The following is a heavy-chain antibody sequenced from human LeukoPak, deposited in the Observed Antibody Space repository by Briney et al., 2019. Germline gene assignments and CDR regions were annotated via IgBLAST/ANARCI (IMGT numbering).Heavy chain of an antibody. Sequence: PSGTLSLTCTVSGDSINSYYWSWIRQPPGKGLEWIGYIYYSGSTNYNPSLKSRVTISVDTSKNQFSLKLSSVTAADTAVYYCARHRESGYDSFDYWGQGTLVTASS. V-gene: IGHV4-59*01. CDR3: ARHRESGYDSFDY. D-gene: IGHD5-12*01. CDR2: IYYSGST. J-gene: IGHJ4*02. CDR1: GDSINSYY.